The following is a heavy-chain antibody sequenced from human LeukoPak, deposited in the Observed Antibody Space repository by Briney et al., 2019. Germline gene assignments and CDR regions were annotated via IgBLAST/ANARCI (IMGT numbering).Heavy chain of an antibody. D-gene: IGHD3-22*01. CDR2: MNPNSGNT. J-gene: IGHJ4*02. CDR3: ARGIHHYYDPPKVDY. Sequence: GASVKVSCKASGYTFTSYDINWVRQAPGGGLEWVGWMNPNSGNTGYAQKFQGRVTMTRNTSISTAYMELSSLRSEDTAVYYCARGIHHYYDPPKVDYWGQGTRVTVSS. V-gene: IGHV1-8*01. CDR1: GYTFTSYD.